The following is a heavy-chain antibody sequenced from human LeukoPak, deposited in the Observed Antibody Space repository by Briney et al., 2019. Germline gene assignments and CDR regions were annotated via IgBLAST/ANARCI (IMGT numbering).Heavy chain of an antibody. Sequence: SETLSPTCTVYGGSISSNKYYWGWIRQPPGKGLERIGSIYYSGSTYYNPTLKSRVTIFVDTSKNQFSLKLSSVTAADTAVYYCATPYSGGYQGLDIWGQGTMVTVSS. CDR2: IYYSGST. CDR1: GGSISSNKYY. V-gene: IGHV4-39*01. CDR3: ATPYSGGYQGLDI. J-gene: IGHJ3*02. D-gene: IGHD1-26*01.